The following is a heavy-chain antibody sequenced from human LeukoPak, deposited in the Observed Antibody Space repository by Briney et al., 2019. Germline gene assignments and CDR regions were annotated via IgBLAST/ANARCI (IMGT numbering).Heavy chain of an antibody. CDR3: ARADSYGSILDY. V-gene: IGHV3-7*04. CDR1: GFSVNGNY. Sequence: GGSLRLSCAATGFSVNGNYMSWVRQASGKGLEWVASIDQYGRAKYYVDSVRGRFTFSRDNTKNSLHLQMNSLRAEDTAVYYCARADSYGSILDYWGQGTRVIDSS. CDR2: IDQYGRAK. D-gene: IGHD5-18*01. J-gene: IGHJ4*02.